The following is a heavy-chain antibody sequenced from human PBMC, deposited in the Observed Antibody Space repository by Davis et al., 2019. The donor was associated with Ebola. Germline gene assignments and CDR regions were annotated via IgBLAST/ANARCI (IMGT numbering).Heavy chain of an antibody. CDR2: IYTSGST. D-gene: IGHD6-6*01. CDR1: GGSISNYY. J-gene: IGHJ4*02. CDR3: ARSIVARHHFDY. Sequence: SETLSLTCTVSGGSISNYYWGWIRQPPGKGLEWIGSIYTSGSTNYNPSLKSRVTMSVDTSKNQFSLKLSSVTAADTAVYYCARSIVARHHFDYWGQGTLVTVSS. V-gene: IGHV4-4*07.